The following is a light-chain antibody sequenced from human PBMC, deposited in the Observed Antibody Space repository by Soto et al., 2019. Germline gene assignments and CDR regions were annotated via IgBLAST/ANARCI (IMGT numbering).Light chain of an antibody. CDR1: QSVTDW. J-gene: IGKJ2*02. V-gene: IGKV1-5*01. CDR2: DAS. CDR3: QQYYRSCT. Sequence: DIQLTQSPSTLSASVGDRVTITCRASQSVTDWLALYQQKPGKAPKLLIYDASSLQSGVPSRFSGSGSGTEFSLTISSLQPDDFATYYCQQYYRSCTFGQRTKVEIK.